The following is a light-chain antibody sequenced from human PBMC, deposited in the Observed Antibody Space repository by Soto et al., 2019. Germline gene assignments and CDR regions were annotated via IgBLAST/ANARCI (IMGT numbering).Light chain of an antibody. J-gene: IGLJ2*01. Sequence: QSALTQPASVSGSLGQSITICCTGTSSDVGGYNCVSWYQQHPGKAPKLMIYDVSNRPSGVSNRFSGSKSGNTASLTISGLQAEDEADYYCSSYTSSTTIIFGAGTKLTVL. CDR2: DVS. V-gene: IGLV2-14*01. CDR3: SSYTSSTTII. CDR1: SSDVGGYNC.